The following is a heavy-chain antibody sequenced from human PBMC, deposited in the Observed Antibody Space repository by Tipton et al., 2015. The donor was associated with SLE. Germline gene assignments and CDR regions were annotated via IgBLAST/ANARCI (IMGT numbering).Heavy chain of an antibody. J-gene: IGHJ1*01. D-gene: IGHD6-6*01. Sequence: TLSLTCTVSGGSISSGGYYWSWIRQHSGKGLEWIGYIYYSGSTYYNPSLKSRVTISVDTSKNQFSLKLSSVTAADTAVHYCARGGSSSGYFQHWGQGTLVTVSS. CDR1: GGSISSGGYY. CDR2: IYYSGST. V-gene: IGHV4-31*03. CDR3: ARGGSSSGYFQH.